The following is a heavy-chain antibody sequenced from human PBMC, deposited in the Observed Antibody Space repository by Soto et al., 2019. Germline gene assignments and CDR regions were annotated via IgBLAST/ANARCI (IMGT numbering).Heavy chain of an antibody. CDR1: GFTVSSNY. V-gene: IGHV3-66*01. Sequence: EVQLVESGGGLVQPGGSLRLSCAASGFTVSSNYMSWVRQAPEKGLEWVSVIYSGGSTYYADSVKGRFTISRDNSKNTLYLQMNSLRAEDTAVYYCATCLTIAVAVTDAFDIWGQGTMVTVSS. D-gene: IGHD6-19*01. J-gene: IGHJ3*02. CDR3: ATCLTIAVAVTDAFDI. CDR2: IYSGGST.